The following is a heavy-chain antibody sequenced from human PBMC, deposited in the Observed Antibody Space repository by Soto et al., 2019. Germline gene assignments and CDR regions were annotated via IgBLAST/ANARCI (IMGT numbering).Heavy chain of an antibody. CDR1: TSEAFK. V-gene: IGHV3-43*01. D-gene: IGHD2-15*01. J-gene: IGHJ4*02. CDR3: TRVQKKYCSTPGVDFDS. Sequence: TSEAFKKHWVRPAPGKGLEWIYLLSWDGGTTYYAESVKGRFTISRDSGTNSLFLQMDSLRSEDTALYYCTRVQKKYCSTPGVDFDSWGQ. CDR2: LSWDGGTT.